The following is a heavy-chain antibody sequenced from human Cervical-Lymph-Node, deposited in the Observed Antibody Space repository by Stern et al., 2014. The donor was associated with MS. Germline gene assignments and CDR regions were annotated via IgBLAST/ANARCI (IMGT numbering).Heavy chain of an antibody. J-gene: IGHJ5*02. V-gene: IGHV2-26*01. CDR2: IFSNDEK. CDR1: GFSLNDARMG. CDR3: ARITTLFGAVLMGFDP. Sequence: QVTFRESGPVVVKPAETLTLTCRVSGFSLNDARMGVSWILQPPGKALEWLAPIFSNDEKSYNTSLESRLTISKDTSRSQVVLNMTNVDPADTATYYCARITTLFGAVLMGFDPWGQGTLVTVSS. D-gene: IGHD3-3*01.